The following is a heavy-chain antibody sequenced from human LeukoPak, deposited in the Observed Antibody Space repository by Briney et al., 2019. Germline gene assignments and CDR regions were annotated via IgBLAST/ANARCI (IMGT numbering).Heavy chain of an antibody. J-gene: IGHJ4*02. V-gene: IGHV1-2*02. D-gene: IGHD3-3*01. CDR1: GYTFTGYY. Sequence: GASVKVSCKASGYTFTGYYMHWVRQAPGQGLEWMGWINPNSGGTNYAQKFQGRVTMTRDTSISTAYMEPSRLRPDDTAVYYCARGVLLEWLKRQYYFDYWGQGTLVTVSS. CDR2: INPNSGGT. CDR3: ARGVLLEWLKRQYYFDY.